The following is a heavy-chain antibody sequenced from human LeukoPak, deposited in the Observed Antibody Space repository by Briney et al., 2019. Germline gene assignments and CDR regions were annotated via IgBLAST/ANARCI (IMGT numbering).Heavy chain of an antibody. V-gene: IGHV4-61*02. CDR1: GGSISSDNYY. D-gene: IGHD1-1*01. CDR2: IYTSGST. CDR3: ARLSTWNDGVDAFDI. J-gene: IGHJ3*02. Sequence: PSETLSLTCTVSGGSISSDNYYWSWIRQPAGKGLEWIGRIYTSGSTNYNPSLKSRVTISVDTSKNQFSLKLRSVTAADTAVYYCARLSTWNDGVDAFDIWGQGTMVTVSS.